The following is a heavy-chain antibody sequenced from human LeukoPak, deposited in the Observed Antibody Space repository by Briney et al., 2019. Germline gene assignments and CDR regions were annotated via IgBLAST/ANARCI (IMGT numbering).Heavy chain of an antibody. CDR2: INPNSGGT. Sequence: ASVKVSCKASGFTFTGHYMHWVRQAPGQGPEWMGWINPNSGGTKYAQKFQGRVTMTRDTSISTAYMELSRLRSDDTAVYYCARGWVRYYYYMDVWGKGTTVTVSS. V-gene: IGHV1-2*02. CDR3: ARGWVRYYYYMDV. CDR1: GFTFTGHY. J-gene: IGHJ6*03. D-gene: IGHD1-1*01.